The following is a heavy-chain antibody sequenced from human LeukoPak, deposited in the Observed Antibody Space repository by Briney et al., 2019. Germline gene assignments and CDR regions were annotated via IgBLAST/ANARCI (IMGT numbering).Heavy chain of an antibody. V-gene: IGHV3-30*03. CDR1: GFTFSGYG. D-gene: IGHD6-19*01. J-gene: IGHJ4*02. CDR3: ARDNSSGWTLPD. CDR2: ISYDGSNK. Sequence: PGRSLRLSCAASGFTFSGYGMHWVRQAPGKGLEWVAVISYDGSNKYYADSVKGRFTISRDNSKNTLYLQMNSLRAEDTAVYYCARDNSSGWTLPDWGQGTLVTVSS.